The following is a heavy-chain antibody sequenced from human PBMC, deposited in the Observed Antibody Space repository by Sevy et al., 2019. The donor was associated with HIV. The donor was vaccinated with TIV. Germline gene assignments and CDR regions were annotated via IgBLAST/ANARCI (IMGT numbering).Heavy chain of an antibody. CDR1: GFTFSDYC. Sequence: GESLKISCAASGFTFSDYCMNWVRQAPGKGLEWVSSISDSSFYIYYADSVKGRFTISRDNAKNSLYLQMNSLRAEDTAVYYCARATGTEALDAFDIWGQGTMVTVSS. D-gene: IGHD1-1*01. J-gene: IGHJ3*02. CDR3: ARATGTEALDAFDI. V-gene: IGHV3-21*01. CDR2: ISDSSFYI.